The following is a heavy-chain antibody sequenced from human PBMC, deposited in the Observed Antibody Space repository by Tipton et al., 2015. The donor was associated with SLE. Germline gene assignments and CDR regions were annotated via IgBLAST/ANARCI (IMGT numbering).Heavy chain of an antibody. V-gene: IGHV4-39*07. CDR3: AGGIGGVFDS. CDR2: FYYGKST. Sequence: GLVKPSETLSLTCTVSGGSISSSSFYWGWIRQPPGKGLEWIGSFYYGKSTFYNPSLKSRVTISVDTSTNRLSLQLSSVTAADTAVYFCAGGIGGVFDSWGQGTLVTVSS. D-gene: IGHD2-15*01. CDR1: GGSISSSSFY. J-gene: IGHJ4*02.